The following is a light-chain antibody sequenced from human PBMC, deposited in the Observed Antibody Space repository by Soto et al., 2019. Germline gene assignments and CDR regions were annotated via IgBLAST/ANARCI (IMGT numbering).Light chain of an antibody. J-gene: IGLJ2*01. CDR1: SGHSSYA. V-gene: IGLV4-69*01. CDR2: LNNDGSH. CDR3: QTWGTGFQF. Sequence: QSVLTQSPSASPSLGASVKLTCTLSSGHSSYAIAWHQKQPGKGPRYLMDLNNDGSHTKGDGIPDRFSGSSSGADRYLIISSLQSEDEADYYCQTWGTGFQFFGGGTKLTVL.